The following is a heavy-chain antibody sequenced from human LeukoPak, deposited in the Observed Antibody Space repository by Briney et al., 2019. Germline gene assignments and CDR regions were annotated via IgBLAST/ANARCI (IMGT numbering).Heavy chain of an antibody. D-gene: IGHD3-22*01. J-gene: IGHJ3*02. CDR2: LYYTGST. V-gene: IGHV4-39*01. CDR1: GGSITSNSYY. Sequence: PSETLSLTCTVSGGSITSNSYYWAWIRQPPGKGLEWIGSLYYTGSTNYSPSLKSRVTISGDTSKNQISLKLNSVTAADTAVYYCARAIYDSSGFYQDYAFDIWGQGTMVTVSS. CDR3: ARAIYDSSGFYQDYAFDI.